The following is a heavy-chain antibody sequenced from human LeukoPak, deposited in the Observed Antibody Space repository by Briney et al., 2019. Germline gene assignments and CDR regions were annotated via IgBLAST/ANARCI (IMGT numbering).Heavy chain of an antibody. CDR3: AREISGYSDY. CDR2: INANSGDT. Sequence: GASVTVSCKASGYTFTVYYMHWVRQAPGQGLEWMGWINANSGDTEYAQKFQGRVTMTRDTSISTAYMELSRLRSDDTAMYYCAREISGYSDYWGQGTLVTVSS. D-gene: IGHD3-22*01. V-gene: IGHV1-2*02. CDR1: GYTFTVYY. J-gene: IGHJ4*02.